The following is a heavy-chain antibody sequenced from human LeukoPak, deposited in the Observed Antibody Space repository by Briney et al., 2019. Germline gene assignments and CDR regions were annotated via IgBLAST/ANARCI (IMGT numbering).Heavy chain of an antibody. CDR1: GFTFSSYA. Sequence: PGGSLRLFCAASGFTFSSYAMTWVRQAPGKGLECVSATSGSGGSTYYADSVKGRFTISRDNSKNTLYLQMNSLRAEDSAVYFCAKTSGYSYQYYFDFWGQGTLVTVSS. V-gene: IGHV3-23*01. CDR2: TSGSGGST. CDR3: AKTSGYSYQYYFDF. D-gene: IGHD5-18*01. J-gene: IGHJ4*02.